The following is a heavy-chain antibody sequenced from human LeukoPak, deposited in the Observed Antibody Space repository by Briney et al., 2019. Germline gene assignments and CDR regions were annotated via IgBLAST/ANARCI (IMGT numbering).Heavy chain of an antibody. CDR2: IYTSGST. J-gene: IGHJ6*02. Sequence: KASETLSLTCTVSGGSISSYYWSWIRQPAGKGLEWIGRIYTSGSTNYNPSLKSRVTISVDTSKNQFSLKLSSVTAADTAVYYYARQLASSSSWYRNYYYGMDVWGQGTTVTVSS. D-gene: IGHD6-13*01. CDR1: GGSISSYY. V-gene: IGHV4-4*07. CDR3: ARQLASSSSWYRNYYYGMDV.